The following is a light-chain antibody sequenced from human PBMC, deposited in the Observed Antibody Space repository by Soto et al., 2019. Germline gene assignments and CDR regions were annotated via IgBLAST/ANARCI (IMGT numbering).Light chain of an antibody. CDR1: QSINNY. J-gene: IGKJ5*01. V-gene: IGKV3-11*01. CDR2: DTS. CDR3: QQRSNWIT. Sequence: EIVLTQSPATLSLSPGERATLSCRASQSINNYLAWYQQRPGQAPRLLIYDTSNRATGIPARFSGSGSGTDYTLTISSLEPEDFAVYYCQQRSNWITFGQGTRLEI.